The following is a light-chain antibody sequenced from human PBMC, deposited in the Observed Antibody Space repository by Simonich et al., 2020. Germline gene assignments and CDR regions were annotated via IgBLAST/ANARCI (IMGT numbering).Light chain of an antibody. CDR1: SSDVGGYNY. CDR3: SSYTSSSPWV. J-gene: IGLJ3*02. Sequence: QSALTQPASVSGSPGQSITISCTGTSSDVGGYNYFSWYQQPPGKAPKLMIYDVSKRPSGVSNRFSGSKSGNTASLTISGLQAEDEADYYCSSYTSSSPWVFGGGTKLTVL. V-gene: IGLV2-14*01. CDR2: DVS.